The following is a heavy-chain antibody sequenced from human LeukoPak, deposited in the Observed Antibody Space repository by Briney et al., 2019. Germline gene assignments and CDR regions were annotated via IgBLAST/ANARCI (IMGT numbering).Heavy chain of an antibody. D-gene: IGHD1-26*01. Sequence: GTSVKVSYKASGFTFTSSAMQWVRQARGQRLEWIGWIVVGSGNTNYAQKFQERVTTTRDMSTSTAYMELSSLRSEDTAVYYCAASRGSSTDAFDIWGQGTMVTVSS. CDR3: AASRGSSTDAFDI. J-gene: IGHJ3*02. CDR2: IVVGSGNT. V-gene: IGHV1-58*02. CDR1: GFTFTSSA.